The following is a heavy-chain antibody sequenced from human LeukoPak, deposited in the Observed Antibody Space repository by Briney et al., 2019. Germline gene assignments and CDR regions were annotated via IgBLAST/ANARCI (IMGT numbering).Heavy chain of an antibody. J-gene: IGHJ4*02. CDR3: ASDYYYGSGSYLYYFDY. CDR1: GYTFTSYY. D-gene: IGHD3-10*01. CDR2: INPSGGST. Sequence: ASVKVSCKASGYTFTSYYMHWVRQAPGQGLEWMGIINPSGGSTSYAQKFQGRVTMTRDMSTSTAYMELRSLRSDDTAVYYCASDYYYGSGSYLYYFDYWGQGTLVTVSS. V-gene: IGHV1-46*01.